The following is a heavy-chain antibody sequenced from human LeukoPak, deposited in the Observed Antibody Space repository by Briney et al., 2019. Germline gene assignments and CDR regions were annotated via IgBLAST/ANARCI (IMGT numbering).Heavy chain of an antibody. CDR1: GYTFTNYD. CDR3: ARRLAVARTLPDY. D-gene: IGHD6-19*01. Sequence: GASVKVSCKASGYTFTNYDINWVRQAAGQGLEWMGWMNPNSGNTGYAQKFQGRVSMTRDTSTSTAYIDLSSLRSEDTAVYFCARRLAVARTLPDYWGQGTLVTVSS. J-gene: IGHJ4*02. CDR2: MNPNSGNT. V-gene: IGHV1-8*01.